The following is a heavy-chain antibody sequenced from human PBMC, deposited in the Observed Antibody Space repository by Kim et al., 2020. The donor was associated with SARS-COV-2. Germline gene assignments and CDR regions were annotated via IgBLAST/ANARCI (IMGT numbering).Heavy chain of an antibody. D-gene: IGHD3-10*01. CDR1: GYTFTGYY. V-gene: IGHV1-2*06. CDR3: ARDLGGTQGYYGSGSYYSLDY. J-gene: IGHJ4*02. CDR2: INPNSGGT. Sequence: ASVKVSCKASGYTFTGYYMHWVRQAPGQGLEWMGRINPNSGGTNYAQKFQGRVTMTRDTSISTAYMELSRLRSDDTAVYYCARDLGGTQGYYGSGSYYSLDYWGQGTLVTVSS.